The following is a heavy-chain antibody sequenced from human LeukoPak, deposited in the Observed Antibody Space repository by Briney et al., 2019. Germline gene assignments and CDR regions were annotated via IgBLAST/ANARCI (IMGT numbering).Heavy chain of an antibody. Sequence: SETLSLTCAVYGGSFSGYYWSWIRQPPGKGLEWIGEINHSGSTNYNPSLKSRVTISVDTSKNQFSLKLSSVTAADTAVYYCARANTAVVPAAAASGGFDYWGQGTLVTVSS. J-gene: IGHJ4*02. V-gene: IGHV4-34*01. CDR1: GGSFSGYY. CDR2: INHSGST. CDR3: ARANTAVVPAAAASGGFDY. D-gene: IGHD2-2*01.